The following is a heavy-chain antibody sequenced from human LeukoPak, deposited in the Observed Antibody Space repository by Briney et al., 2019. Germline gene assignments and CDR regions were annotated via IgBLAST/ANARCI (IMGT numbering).Heavy chain of an antibody. Sequence: SETLSLTCAVSGGFISSTTYYWGRIRQPPGKGLEWIGSIYYSGSTYYNPSLKSRVTISVDTSKNQFSLNLSSVTPADTAVYYCASHAESKTRGSCDSWVNWFDPWGQGTLVTVSS. CDR3: ASHAESKTRGSCDSWVNWFDP. V-gene: IGHV4-39*01. D-gene: IGHD2-15*01. J-gene: IGHJ5*02. CDR2: IYYSGST. CDR1: GGFISSTTYY.